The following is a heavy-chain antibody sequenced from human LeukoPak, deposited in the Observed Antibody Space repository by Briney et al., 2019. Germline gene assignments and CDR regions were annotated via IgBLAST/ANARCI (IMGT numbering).Heavy chain of an antibody. V-gene: IGHV3-48*03. CDR2: ISSSGSTI. J-gene: IGHJ4*02. CDR3: ATINSYGPFDY. Sequence: RGGSLRLSCAASGFTFSSYEMNWVRQAPGKGLEWVSYISSSGSTIYYADSVKGRFTICRDNAKNSLYLQMNSLRAEDTAVYYCATINSYGPFDYWGQGTLVTVSS. D-gene: IGHD5-18*01. CDR1: GFTFSSYE.